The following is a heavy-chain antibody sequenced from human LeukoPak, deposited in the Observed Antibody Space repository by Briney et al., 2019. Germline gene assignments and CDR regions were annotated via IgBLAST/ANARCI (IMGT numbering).Heavy chain of an antibody. CDR2: IYYSGST. J-gene: IGHJ3*02. Sequence: PSETLSLTCTVSGGSVNSGSYYWNWIRQPPGKGLEWIGYIYYSGSTNYNPSLKSRVTISVDTSKNQFSLKLSSVTAADTAVYYCARGYYYDSSGYYYADAFDIWGQGTMVTVSS. CDR3: ARGYYYDSSGYYYADAFDI. CDR1: GGSVNSGSYY. D-gene: IGHD3-22*01. V-gene: IGHV4-61*01.